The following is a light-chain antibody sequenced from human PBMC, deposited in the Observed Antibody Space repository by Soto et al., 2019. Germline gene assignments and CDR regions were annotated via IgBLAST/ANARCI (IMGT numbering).Light chain of an antibody. V-gene: IGKV3-20*01. Sequence: EIVLTESPGTRSLSPGERATLSCRASQSVDSTYLTWYQQKPGQAPRLLIYGASGRATGVPDRFSGSGSGTDFTLTISRLEPEDFAVYFCQYYDSFRTFGQGTKV. J-gene: IGKJ1*01. CDR3: QYYDSFRT. CDR1: QSVDSTY. CDR2: GAS.